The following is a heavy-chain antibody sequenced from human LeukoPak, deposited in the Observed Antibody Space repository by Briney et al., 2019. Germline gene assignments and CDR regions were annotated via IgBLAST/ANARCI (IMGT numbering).Heavy chain of an antibody. CDR2: IYYSGST. Sequence: SETLSLTCTVSGGSISSSSYYWGWIRQPPGKGLEWIGSIYYSGSTYYNPSLKSRVTISVDTSKNQFSLKLSSATAADTAVYYCARDSSGYYGKGSYFDYWGQGTLVTVSS. J-gene: IGHJ4*02. CDR1: GGSISSSSYY. CDR3: ARDSSGYYGKGSYFDY. V-gene: IGHV4-39*01. D-gene: IGHD3-22*01.